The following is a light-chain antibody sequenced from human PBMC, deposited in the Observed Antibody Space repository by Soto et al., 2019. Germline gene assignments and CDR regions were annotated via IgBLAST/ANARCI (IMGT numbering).Light chain of an antibody. CDR3: QQTYSVPWT. V-gene: IGKV1-39*01. J-gene: IGKJ1*01. Sequence: DIQMTQSPSSLSASVGDSVTISCRASQSIFTYLHWYQQKPGTAPRLLISRASSVQSGVRPRFSGRGSGRDFTLSISSLLPEDIGTYFCQQTYSVPWTFGPGTRVEI. CDR1: QSIFTY. CDR2: RAS.